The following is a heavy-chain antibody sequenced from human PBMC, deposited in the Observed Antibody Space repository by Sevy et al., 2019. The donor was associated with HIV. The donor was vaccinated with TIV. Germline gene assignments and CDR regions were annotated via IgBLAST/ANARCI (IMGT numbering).Heavy chain of an antibody. Sequence: SETLSLTCNVSGASITSYYWSWIRQPPGKGLEWVGDIGSSGPGNYNPSLKSRVTLSVDTTKCHFSLKLRSVTAVDTAVYYCARSRYYFDSWGQGALVTVSS. D-gene: IGHD3-9*01. CDR1: GASITSYY. J-gene: IGHJ4*02. CDR3: ARSRYYFDS. V-gene: IGHV4-4*08. CDR2: IGSSGPG.